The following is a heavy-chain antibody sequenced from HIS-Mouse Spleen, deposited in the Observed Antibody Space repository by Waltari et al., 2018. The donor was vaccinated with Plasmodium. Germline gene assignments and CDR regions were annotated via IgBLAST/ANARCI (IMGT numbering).Heavy chain of an antibody. Sequence: QVQLVQSGAEVKKPGASVKVSCKASGYTFIRYGISWVRQAPGQGLEWMGWIRAYDGNTKYAQKLKGRVSMTTDTSTSTAYMELRSLRSDDTAVYYCARGSAGDAFDIWGQGTMVTVSS. D-gene: IGHD6-19*01. V-gene: IGHV1-18*01. CDR1: GYTFIRYG. CDR2: IRAYDGNT. J-gene: IGHJ3*02. CDR3: ARGSAGDAFDI.